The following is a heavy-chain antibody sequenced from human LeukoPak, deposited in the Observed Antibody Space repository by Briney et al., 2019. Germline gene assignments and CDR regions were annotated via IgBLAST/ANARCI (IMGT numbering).Heavy chain of an antibody. CDR1: GGAITSHY. D-gene: IGHD6-13*01. Sequence: PSETLSLTCTVSGGAITSHYWTWIRQSPVKGLEWIGDISNSGSTSYNPSLKSRVTISVDTSKNQFSLKLSSVTAADTAVYYCARLGAWSSSWFGRACGMDVWGQGTTVTVSS. V-gene: IGHV4-59*08. CDR3: ARLGAWSSSWFGRACGMDV. CDR2: ISNSGST. J-gene: IGHJ6*02.